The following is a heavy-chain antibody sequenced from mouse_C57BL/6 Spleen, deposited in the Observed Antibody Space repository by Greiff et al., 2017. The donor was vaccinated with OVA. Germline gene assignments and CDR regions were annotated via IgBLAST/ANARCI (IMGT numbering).Heavy chain of an antibody. V-gene: IGHV1-42*01. D-gene: IGHD4-1*02. J-gene: IGHJ4*01. CDR1: GYSFTGYY. Sequence: EVKLVESGPELVKPGASVKISCKASGYSFTGYYMNWVKQSPEKSLEWIGEINPSTGGTTYNQKFKAKATLTVDKSSSTAYMQLKSLTSEDSAVYYCARFFNWDGAMDYWGQGTSVTVSS. CDR3: ARFFNWDGAMDY. CDR2: INPSTGGT.